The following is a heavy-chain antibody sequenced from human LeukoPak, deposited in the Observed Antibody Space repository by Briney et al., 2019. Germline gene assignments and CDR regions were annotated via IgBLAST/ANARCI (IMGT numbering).Heavy chain of an antibody. J-gene: IGHJ4*02. CDR2: IYTSGST. CDR1: GGSISSYY. V-gene: IGHV4-4*07. Sequence: TSETLSLTCTVSGGSISSYYWSWIRQPAGKGLEWIGRIYTSGSTNYNPSLKSRVTISVDTSKNQFSLKLNSVTAADTAVYYCARAQYSSSWSFFDSWGQGTLVTVSS. CDR3: ARAQYSSSWSFFDS. D-gene: IGHD6-13*01.